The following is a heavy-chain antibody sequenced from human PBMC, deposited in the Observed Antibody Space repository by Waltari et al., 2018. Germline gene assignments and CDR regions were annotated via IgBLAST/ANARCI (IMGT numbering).Heavy chain of an antibody. CDR2: NYPGGDA. V-gene: IGHV4-38-2*01. J-gene: IGHJ4*02. CDR1: GYSISGGDF. CDR3: ARRGRLSSYFFDY. D-gene: IGHD2-15*01. Sequence: QLHLQESGPGLLKPSETLSLTCAVSGYSISGGDFWGWIRQPPGKGLVWIGSNYPGGDAYFKPSLKSRVTISVDKSKNQYSLNLRSMTAADTAVYYCARRGRLSSYFFDYWGQGTLVTVSS.